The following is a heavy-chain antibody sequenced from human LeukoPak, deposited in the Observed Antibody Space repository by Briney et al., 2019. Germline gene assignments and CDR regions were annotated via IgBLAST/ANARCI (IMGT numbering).Heavy chain of an antibody. CDR1: GFTFSSYD. J-gene: IGHJ3*02. CDR3: AKEKHSSSWYKDAFDI. CDR2: IGTAGDT. V-gene: IGHV3-13*01. Sequence: GGSLRLSCVASGFTFSSYDMHWVRQPTGKGLEWVSAIGTAGDTYYSDSVKGRFTISRDNSKNTLYLQMNSLRAEDTAVYYCAKEKHSSSWYKDAFDIWGQGTMVTVSS. D-gene: IGHD6-13*01.